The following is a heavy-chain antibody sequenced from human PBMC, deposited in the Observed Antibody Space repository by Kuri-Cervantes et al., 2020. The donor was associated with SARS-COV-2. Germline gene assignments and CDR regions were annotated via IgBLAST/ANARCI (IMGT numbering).Heavy chain of an antibody. CDR1: GYTFTSYG. J-gene: IGHJ4*02. Sequence: ASVKVSCKASGYTFTSYGISWVRQAPGQGLEWMGWISAYNGNTNYAQKLQGRVTMTTDTSTSTAYMELRSLRSEDTAVYYCARDHHRGLGIEVGDYWGQGTLVTVSS. D-gene: IGHD7-27*01. CDR2: ISAYNGNT. V-gene: IGHV1-18*01. CDR3: ARDHHRGLGIEVGDY.